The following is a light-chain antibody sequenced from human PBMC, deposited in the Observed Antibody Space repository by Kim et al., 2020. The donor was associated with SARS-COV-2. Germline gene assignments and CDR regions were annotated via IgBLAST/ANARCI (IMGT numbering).Light chain of an antibody. J-gene: IGLJ2*01. CDR1: SSNLGNNY. CDR3: GTWDSSLSAVV. V-gene: IGLV1-51*01. CDR2: DNN. Sequence: QSVLTQPPSVSAAPGQKVTISCSGSSSNLGNNYIFWYQQLPGTAPKLLIYDNNKRPSGIPDRFSGYKSGTSGTLGITGLQTGDEADYYCGTWDSSLSAVVFGGGTKLTVL.